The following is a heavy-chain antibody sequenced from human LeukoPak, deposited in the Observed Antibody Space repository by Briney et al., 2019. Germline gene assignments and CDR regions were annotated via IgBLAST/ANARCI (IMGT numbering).Heavy chain of an antibody. J-gene: IGHJ5*02. CDR2: INHSGST. D-gene: IGHD3-10*01. CDR1: GGSFSGYY. V-gene: IGHV4-34*01. CDR3: ARLGVRRAGFDP. Sequence: SETLSLTCAVYGGSFSGYYWSWIRQPPGKGLEWIGEINHSGSTNYNPSLKSRVTISVDTSKNQFSLKLSSVTAADTAVYYCARLGVRRAGFDPWGQGTLVTVSS.